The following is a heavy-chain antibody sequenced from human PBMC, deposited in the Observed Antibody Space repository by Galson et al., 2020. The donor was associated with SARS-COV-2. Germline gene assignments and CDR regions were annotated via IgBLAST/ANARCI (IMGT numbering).Heavy chain of an antibody. V-gene: IGHV3-9*01. CDR3: AKGIFSYPYGMDV. D-gene: IGHD3-9*01. CDR1: GFPFDDYA. J-gene: IGHJ6*02. Sequence: SLKISCAASGFPFDDYAMHWVRQAPGKGLEWVSGLSWNSGSIGYADSVKGRFTISRDNAKNSLYLQMNSLRAEDTALYYCAKGIFSYPYGMDVWGQGTTVTVSS. CDR2: LSWNSGSI.